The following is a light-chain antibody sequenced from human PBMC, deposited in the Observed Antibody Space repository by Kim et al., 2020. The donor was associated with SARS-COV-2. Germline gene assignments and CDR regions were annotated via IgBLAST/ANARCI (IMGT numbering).Light chain of an antibody. Sequence: SAGERATLACRASQSIAGSYLAWHQQRPGQPPKLLIYAASSRTTGIPDRFSGTGSETDFTLTISRLEPEDFAVYYCQQYGNSPSTFGQGTRLEIK. CDR1: QSIAGSY. J-gene: IGKJ5*01. CDR2: AAS. V-gene: IGKV3-20*01. CDR3: QQYGNSPST.